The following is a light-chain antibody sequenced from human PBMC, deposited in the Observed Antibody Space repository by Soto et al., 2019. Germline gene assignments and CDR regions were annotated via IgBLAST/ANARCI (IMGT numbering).Light chain of an antibody. V-gene: IGKV3-11*01. CDR3: QQRSNWPPVIT. CDR2: DAS. Sequence: EIVLTQSPATLSLSPGERVTLSCRASQSFSSYLAWYQQKPGQAPRLLIYDASKRATGIPARFSGRGSGTEFSLTISSLEPEDFAVYYCQQRSNWPPVITFGPGTRLEIK. J-gene: IGKJ5*01. CDR1: QSFSSY.